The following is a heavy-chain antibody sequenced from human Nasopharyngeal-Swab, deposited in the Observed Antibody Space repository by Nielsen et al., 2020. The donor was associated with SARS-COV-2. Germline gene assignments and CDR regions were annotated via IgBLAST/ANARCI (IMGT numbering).Heavy chain of an antibody. V-gene: IGHV4-30-2*01. Sequence: SETLSLTCTVSGGSISSGGYYWSWIRQHPGKGLEWIGYIYHSGSTYYNPSLKSRVTISVDRSKNQFSLKLSSVTAADTAVYYCAREKYYYDSSGYYRWFDPWGQGTLVTVSS. D-gene: IGHD3-22*01. CDR1: GGSISSGGYY. CDR3: AREKYYYDSSGYYRWFDP. J-gene: IGHJ5*02. CDR2: IYHSGST.